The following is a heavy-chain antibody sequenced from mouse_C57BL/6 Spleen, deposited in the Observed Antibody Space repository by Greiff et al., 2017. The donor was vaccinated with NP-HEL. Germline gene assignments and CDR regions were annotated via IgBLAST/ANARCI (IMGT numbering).Heavy chain of an antibody. D-gene: IGHD1-1*01. Sequence: EVKLVESGGGLVQPGGSMKLSCAASGSTFSDAWMDWVRQSPEKGLEWVAEIRNKANNHATYYAESVKGRFTISRDDSKSSVYLQMNSLRAEDTGIYYCTIITTVVATNPGDYWGQGTTLTVSS. V-gene: IGHV6-6*01. CDR2: IRNKANNHAT. CDR1: GSTFSDAW. CDR3: TIITTVVATNPGDY. J-gene: IGHJ2*01.